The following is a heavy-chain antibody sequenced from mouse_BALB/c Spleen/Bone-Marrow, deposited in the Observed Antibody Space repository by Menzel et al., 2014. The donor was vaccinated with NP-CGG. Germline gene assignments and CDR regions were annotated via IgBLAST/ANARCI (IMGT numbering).Heavy chain of an antibody. CDR3: ARHETGTGQYFDY. J-gene: IGHJ2*01. CDR1: GLTFSNYN. V-gene: IGHV5-12-2*01. Sequence: EVQLVESGGDLVQPGGSLKLSCAASGLTFSNYNIPWVRQTPEKRLERVAYISNGGGNAYYPDTVKGRFTISRDNAKNTLYLQMTSLKSEDTAIYYCARHETGTGQYFDYWGQGTTLTVSS. D-gene: IGHD4-1*01. CDR2: ISNGGGNA.